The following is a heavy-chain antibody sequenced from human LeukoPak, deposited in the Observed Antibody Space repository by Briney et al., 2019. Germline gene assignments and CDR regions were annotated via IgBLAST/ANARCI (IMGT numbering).Heavy chain of an antibody. D-gene: IGHD3-9*01. V-gene: IGHV3-30*02. CDR2: IRYDGINE. Sequence: PGGSLRLSCATSGFTFSSYGMYWVRQAPGKGLEWLAFIRYDGINEYYADSVKGRFTISRDNSKNTLYLQMNSLRAEDTAVYYCAKDSLTGTGPYYFDCWGQGTLVTVSS. CDR1: GFTFSSYG. CDR3: AKDSLTGTGPYYFDC. J-gene: IGHJ4*02.